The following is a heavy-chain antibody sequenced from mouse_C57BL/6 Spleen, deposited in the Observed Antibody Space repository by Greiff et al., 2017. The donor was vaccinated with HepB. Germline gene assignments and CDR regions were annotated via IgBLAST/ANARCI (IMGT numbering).Heavy chain of an antibody. Sequence: VKLMESGPEPVKPGASVKISCKASGYAFSSSWMNWVKQRPGKGLEWIGRIYPGDGDTNYNGKFKGKATLTADKSSSTAYMQLSSLTSEDSAVYFCARLYYYGSSYYFDYWGQGTTLTVSS. J-gene: IGHJ2*01. CDR2: IYPGDGDT. CDR1: GYAFSSSW. V-gene: IGHV1-82*01. CDR3: ARLYYYGSSYYFDY. D-gene: IGHD1-1*01.